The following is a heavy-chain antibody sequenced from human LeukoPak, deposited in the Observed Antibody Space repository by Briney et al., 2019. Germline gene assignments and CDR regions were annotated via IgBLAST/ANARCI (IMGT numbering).Heavy chain of an antibody. Sequence: PSETLSLTCTVSGGSISSGSYYWSWIRQPAGKGLEWIGRIYTSGSTNYNPSLKSRVTISVDTSKNQFSLKLSSVTAADTAVYYCARDRISTNFWGGYYDYWGQGTLVTVSS. CDR2: IYTSGST. CDR1: GGSISSGSYY. J-gene: IGHJ4*02. V-gene: IGHV4-61*02. D-gene: IGHD3-3*01. CDR3: ARDRISTNFWGGYYDY.